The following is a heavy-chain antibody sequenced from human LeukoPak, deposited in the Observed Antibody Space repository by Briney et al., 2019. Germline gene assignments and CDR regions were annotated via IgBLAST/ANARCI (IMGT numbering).Heavy chain of an antibody. Sequence: PGGSLRLSCAASGFTFSSYSMNWVRQAPGKGLEWVSSISSSSSYIYYADSVKGRFTISRDNAKNSLYLQMNSLRAEDTAVYYCARVVEYDYVWGSYRPDAFDIWGQGTMVTVSS. CDR2: ISSSSSYI. D-gene: IGHD3-16*02. CDR1: GFTFSSYS. V-gene: IGHV3-21*01. J-gene: IGHJ3*02. CDR3: ARVVEYDYVWGSYRPDAFDI.